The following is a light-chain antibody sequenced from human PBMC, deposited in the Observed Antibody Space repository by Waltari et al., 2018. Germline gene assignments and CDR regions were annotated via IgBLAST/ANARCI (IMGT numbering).Light chain of an antibody. Sequence: EIVLTQSPATLSLSPGERATLSCRASQSVTNPLAWYQQKPGQSPRLLIHDASHRATGIPARFSGSGSGTDFTLTISSLEPEDFAVYYCQHRGHWPPDATFGPGTKVDIK. V-gene: IGKV3-11*01. CDR2: DAS. CDR1: QSVTNP. J-gene: IGKJ3*01. CDR3: QHRGHWPPDAT.